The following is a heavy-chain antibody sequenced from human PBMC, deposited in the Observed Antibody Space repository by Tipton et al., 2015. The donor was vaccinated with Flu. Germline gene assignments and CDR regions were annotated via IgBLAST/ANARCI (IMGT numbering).Heavy chain of an antibody. CDR1: GFIFNAYG. V-gene: IGHV3-23*01. Sequence: SLRLSCAGSGFIFNAYGMSWVRQAPGKGLEWVSFISGDGGDTYYADSVQGRFTVSKDYSKSTVYLQMNNLRGEDTALYYCARWATGTTGYSKYWFFDFWGRGTFVSVSS. CDR2: ISGDGGDT. CDR3: ARWATGTTGYSKYWFFDF. J-gene: IGHJ2*01. D-gene: IGHD1-1*01.